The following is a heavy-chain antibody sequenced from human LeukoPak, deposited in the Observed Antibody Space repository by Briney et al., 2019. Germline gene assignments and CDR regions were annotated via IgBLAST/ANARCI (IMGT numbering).Heavy chain of an antibody. D-gene: IGHD5-18*01. Sequence: SLRLSCAASGFTLDDYAMHWVRQAPGKGLEWVSGISWNSGSIGYADSVKGRFTISRDNAKNSLYLQMNSLRAEDMALYYCARGDRFRYSYADYWGQGTLVTVSS. CDR3: ARGDRFRYSYADY. CDR2: ISWNSGSI. J-gene: IGHJ4*02. CDR1: GFTLDDYA. V-gene: IGHV3-9*03.